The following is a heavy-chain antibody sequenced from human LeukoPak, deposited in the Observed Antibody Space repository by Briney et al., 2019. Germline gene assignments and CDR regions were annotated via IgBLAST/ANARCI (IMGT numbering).Heavy chain of an antibody. V-gene: IGHV4-59*01. CDR3: ARFGVDYNMDV. CDR2: IYYTGRA. J-gene: IGHJ6*02. CDR1: GGSISGYY. D-gene: IGHD3-16*01. Sequence: SETLSLTCTVSGGSISGYYWTWIRQPPGKGLEWIGQIYYTGRADYNPSLKSRITISVDTSKNQISLRLSSVTAADTAIYYCARFGVDYNMDVWGQGTTVTVSS.